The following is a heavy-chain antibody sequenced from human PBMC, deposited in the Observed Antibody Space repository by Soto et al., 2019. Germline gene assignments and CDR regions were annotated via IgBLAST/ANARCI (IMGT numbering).Heavy chain of an antibody. CDR2: IYHSGST. Sequence: QLQLQESGSGLVKPSQTLSLTCAVSGGSLSSGGYSWSWIRQPPGKGLEWIGYIYHSGSTYYNPSLKSRVTISGDRSKNQFSLKLSSVTAADTAVYYCARAGGLGAVAVDYWGQGTLVTVSS. D-gene: IGHD6-19*01. J-gene: IGHJ4*02. V-gene: IGHV4-30-2*01. CDR1: GGSLSSGGYS. CDR3: ARAGGLGAVAVDY.